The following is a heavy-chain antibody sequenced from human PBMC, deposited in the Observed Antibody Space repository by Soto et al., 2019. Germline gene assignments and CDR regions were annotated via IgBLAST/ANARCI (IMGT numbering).Heavy chain of an antibody. CDR1: GFTFSSYA. CDR2: ISTNGGTT. D-gene: IGHD1-26*01. J-gene: IGHJ6*02. CDR3: ARDRAGAQYGLDV. V-gene: IGHV3-64*04. Sequence: GGSLRLSCAASGFTFSSYAMHWVRQAPGKGLEYVSSISTNGGTTHYADSVKGRFTISRDNAKNSLYLQMNSLRDEDTAVYYCARDRAGAQYGLDVWGQGTTVTVSS.